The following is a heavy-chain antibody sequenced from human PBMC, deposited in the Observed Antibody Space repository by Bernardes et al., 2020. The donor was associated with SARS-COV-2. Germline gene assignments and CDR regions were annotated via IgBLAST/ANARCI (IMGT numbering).Heavy chain of an antibody. CDR3: AKEGSGWGGVDY. D-gene: IGHD6-19*01. CDR1: GFTFSSYG. V-gene: IGHV3-30*18. J-gene: IGHJ4*02. CDR2: ISYDGSNK. Sequence: GGSLRLSCAASGFTFSSYGMHWVRQAPGKGLEWVAVISYDGSNKYYADSVKGRFTISRDNSKNTLYLQMNSLRAEDTAVYYCAKEGSGWGGVDYWGQGTLVTVSS.